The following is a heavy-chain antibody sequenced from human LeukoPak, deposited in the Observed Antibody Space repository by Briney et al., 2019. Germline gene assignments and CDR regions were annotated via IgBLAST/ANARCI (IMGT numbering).Heavy chain of an antibody. Sequence: GGSLRLSCAASGFTFDDYAMHWVRQAPGKGLEWVSGISWNSGSIGYADSVKGRFTISRDNAKNSLYLQMNSLRAEDTALYYCATSSGRRDAFDIWGQGTMVTVSS. J-gene: IGHJ3*02. CDR3: ATSSGRRDAFDI. D-gene: IGHD5-18*01. V-gene: IGHV3-9*01. CDR2: ISWNSGSI. CDR1: GFTFDDYA.